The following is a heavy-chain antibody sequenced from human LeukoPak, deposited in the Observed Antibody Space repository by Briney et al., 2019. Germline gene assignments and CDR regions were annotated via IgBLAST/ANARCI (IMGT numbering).Heavy chain of an antibody. CDR1: GFTFSSYA. D-gene: IGHD2-2*02. J-gene: IGHJ6*04. V-gene: IGHV3-23*01. CDR3: AKDRVVVPAAIGYYYGMDA. CDR2: ISGSGSST. Sequence: GGSLRLSCAASGFTFSSYALSWVRQAPGKGLEWVSAISGSGSSTYYADSVKGRFTISRSNSKNTLYLQMNSLRAEDTAVYYCAKDRVVVPAAIGYYYGMDAWGKGTTVTVSS.